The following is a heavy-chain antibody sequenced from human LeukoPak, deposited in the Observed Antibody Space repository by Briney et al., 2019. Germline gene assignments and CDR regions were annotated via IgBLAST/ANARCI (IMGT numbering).Heavy chain of an antibody. D-gene: IGHD1-14*01. CDR3: AKREPFDY. V-gene: IGHV3-23*01. Sequence: GGSLRLSCAASGFTFSSNAMSWVRRAPGKGLEWVSAISGSGGSTFYAESVRGRFTISRDNSKNTLFLQMNSLRAEDTAVYYCAKREPFDYWGQGTLVTVSS. CDR2: ISGSGGST. J-gene: IGHJ4*02. CDR1: GFTFSSNA.